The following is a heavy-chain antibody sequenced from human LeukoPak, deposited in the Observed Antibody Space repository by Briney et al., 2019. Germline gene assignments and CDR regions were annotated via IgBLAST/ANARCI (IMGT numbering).Heavy chain of an antibody. CDR1: GFTFSSYW. J-gene: IGHJ5*02. Sequence: GGSLRLSCVASGFTFSSYWMHWVRQAPGKGLVWVSRISGDESTTSYADSVKGRFTISRDNAKNTLFLQMNSLRFEDTAVYYCARVLYSSTTGFDPWGQGTLVTVSS. CDR3: ARVLYSSTTGFDP. V-gene: IGHV3-74*01. CDR2: ISGDESTT. D-gene: IGHD6-13*01.